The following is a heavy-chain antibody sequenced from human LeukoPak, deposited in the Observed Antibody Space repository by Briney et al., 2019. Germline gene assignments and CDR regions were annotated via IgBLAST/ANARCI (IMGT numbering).Heavy chain of an antibody. J-gene: IGHJ4*02. D-gene: IGHD3-3*01. CDR1: GFTFSSYA. CDR2: ISGSGGST. Sequence: GGSLRLSCAASGFTFSSYAMSWVRQAPGKGLEWVSAISGSGGSTYYADSVKGRFTISRDNSKNTLYLQMNSLRAEDTAVYYCAKDPNDFWSGYEEDYWGQGTLVTVSS. V-gene: IGHV3-23*01. CDR3: AKDPNDFWSGYEEDY.